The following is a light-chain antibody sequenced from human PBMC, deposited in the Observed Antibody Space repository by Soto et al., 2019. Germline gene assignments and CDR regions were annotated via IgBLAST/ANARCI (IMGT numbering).Light chain of an antibody. V-gene: IGKV3-11*01. J-gene: IGKJ4*01. CDR3: QQRSNWPLT. CDR2: DAS. CDR1: QSVSRY. Sequence: ENVLTQSPATLSLSPGERATLSCRASQSVSRYLAWYQQKPGQAPRLLIYDASNRAAGIPARFSGSGSGTDFTLTITSLEPEDFALYYCQQRSNWPLTFGGGTKVDIK.